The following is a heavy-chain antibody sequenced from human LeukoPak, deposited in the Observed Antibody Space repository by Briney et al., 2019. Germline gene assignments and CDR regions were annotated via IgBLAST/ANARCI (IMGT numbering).Heavy chain of an antibody. J-gene: IGHJ4*02. Sequence: GGSLRLSCAASGFTFSSYWMSWVRQAPGKGLEWVANIKQGGSEKYYVDSVKGRFTISRDNAKNSLYLQMNSLRAEDTAVYYCARKLMVRGVIITSYFDYWGQGTLVTVSS. CDR1: GFTFSSYW. V-gene: IGHV3-7*03. CDR3: ARKLMVRGVIITSYFDY. D-gene: IGHD3-10*01. CDR2: IKQGGSEK.